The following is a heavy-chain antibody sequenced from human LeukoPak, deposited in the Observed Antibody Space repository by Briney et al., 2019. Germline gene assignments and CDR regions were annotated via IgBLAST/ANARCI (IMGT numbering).Heavy chain of an antibody. J-gene: IGHJ4*02. D-gene: IGHD2-15*01. V-gene: IGHV3-53*01. Sequence: GGSLRLSCAASGFTVSSNYMSWVRQAPGKGLEWVSVIYSGGTTYYADSVKGRFTISRDNSKNTLYLQMNSLRAEDTAVYYCARGYCSGGNCFDAPFDYWGQGTLVTVSS. CDR1: GFTVSSNY. CDR3: ARGYCSGGNCFDAPFDY. CDR2: IYSGGTT.